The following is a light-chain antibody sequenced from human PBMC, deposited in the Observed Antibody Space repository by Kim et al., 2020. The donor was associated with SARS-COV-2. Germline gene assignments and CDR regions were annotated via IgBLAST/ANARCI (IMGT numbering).Light chain of an antibody. CDR2: AAS. V-gene: IGKV1-8*01. Sequence: SASTGDRVTVTCRASQDVSTYLAWYQQKPGSAPKLLIFAASTLQSGIPSRFSGSGSGTYFTLTISCLQSEDFATYYCQQYHSSPNTFGQGTKLE. J-gene: IGKJ2*01. CDR3: QQYHSSPNT. CDR1: QDVSTY.